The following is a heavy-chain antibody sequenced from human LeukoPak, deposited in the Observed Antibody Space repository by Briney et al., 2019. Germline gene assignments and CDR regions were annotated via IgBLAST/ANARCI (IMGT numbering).Heavy chain of an antibody. J-gene: IGHJ4*02. CDR3: ARLNHPDYFDY. CDR1: GYSISSGYY. D-gene: IGHD1-14*01. V-gene: IGHV4-38-2*01. Sequence: SETLSLTCAVSGYSISSGYYWGWIRQPPGKGLEWIGSIYHSGSTYYNPSLRSRVTISVDTSKNQFSLKLSSVTAADTAVYYCARLNHPDYFDYWGQGTLVTVSS. CDR2: IYHSGST.